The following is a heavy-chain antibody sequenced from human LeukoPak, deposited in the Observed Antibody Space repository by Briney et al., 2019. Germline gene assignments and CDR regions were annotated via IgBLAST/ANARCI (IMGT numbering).Heavy chain of an antibody. D-gene: IGHD3-16*01. Sequence: GASVKVSCNASGYTFTSYDINWVRQATGQGLEWMGWMNPNSGNTGYAQKFQGRVTMTRNTSISTAYMELSSLRSEDTAVYYCAREGDDYVWGSSDYWGQGTLVTVSS. V-gene: IGHV1-8*01. CDR2: MNPNSGNT. CDR3: AREGDDYVWGSSDY. CDR1: GYTFTSYD. J-gene: IGHJ4*02.